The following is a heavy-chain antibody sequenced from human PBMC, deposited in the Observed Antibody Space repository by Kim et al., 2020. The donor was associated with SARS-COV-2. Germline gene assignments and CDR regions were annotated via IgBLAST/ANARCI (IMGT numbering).Heavy chain of an antibody. Sequence: GGSLRLSCEASGFTFSNYWMHWVRQAPGKGLEWVSRADSDGTTRYADSVTGRFTISRDNAKNTLYLQMRRLRADDTADYYCASEDTATIELVLDYWVQVT. CDR2: ADSDGTT. J-gene: IGHJ4*02. V-gene: IGHV3-74*01. CDR3: ASEDTATIELVLDY. D-gene: IGHD5-18*01. CDR1: GFTFSNYW.